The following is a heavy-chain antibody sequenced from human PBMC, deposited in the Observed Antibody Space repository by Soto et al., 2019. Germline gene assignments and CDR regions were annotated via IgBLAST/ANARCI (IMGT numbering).Heavy chain of an antibody. CDR2: MNPNSGNT. J-gene: IGHJ6*03. Sequence: ASVKVSCKASGYTFTSYDINWVRQATGQGLEWMGWMNPNSGNTGYAQKFQGRVTMTRNTSISTAYMELGSLRSEDTAVYDCARVSLGLMVGRRYMDVWGKGTTVTVSS. CDR3: ARVSLGLMVGRRYMDV. V-gene: IGHV1-8*01. CDR1: GYTFTSYD. D-gene: IGHD2-8*01.